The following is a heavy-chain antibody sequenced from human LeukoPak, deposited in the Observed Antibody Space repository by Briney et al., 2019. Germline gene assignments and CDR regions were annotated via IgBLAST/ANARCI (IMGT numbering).Heavy chain of an antibody. D-gene: IGHD6-13*01. J-gene: IGHJ4*02. CDR3: ARSPLGGSSWYSDY. Sequence: SETLSLTCTVSGGSISTYWSWIRQPPGKGLEWIAYIYYSGGTNYNPSLKCRVTMSVDTSKNQFSLKLSSVTAADTALYYCARSPLGGSSWYSDYWGQGTLVTVSS. CDR2: IYYSGGT. V-gene: IGHV4-59*01. CDR1: GGSISTY.